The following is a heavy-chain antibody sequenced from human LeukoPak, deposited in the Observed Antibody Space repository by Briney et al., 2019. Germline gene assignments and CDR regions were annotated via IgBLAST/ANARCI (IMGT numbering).Heavy chain of an antibody. CDR1: GYSFTSYW. Sequence: GESLKISCKGSGYSFTSYWIGWVRQMPGKGLEWMGIIYPGDSDARYSPSFQGQVTISADKSISTAYLQWSSLKASDTAMYYCASGYYYDSSGHESLTTWGQGTLVTVSS. CDR2: IYPGDSDA. CDR3: ASGYYYDSSGHESLTT. J-gene: IGHJ5*02. V-gene: IGHV5-51*01. D-gene: IGHD3-22*01.